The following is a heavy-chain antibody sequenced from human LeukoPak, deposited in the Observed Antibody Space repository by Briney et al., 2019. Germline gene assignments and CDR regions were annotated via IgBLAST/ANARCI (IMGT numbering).Heavy chain of an antibody. CDR2: IWHDGSNK. CDR3: ARDLGSGSDSSYFDS. J-gene: IGHJ4*02. Sequence: GRSLRLSCAASGFTFRRFGMHWVRQAPGKGLEWLAVIWHDGSNKYYADSMKGRFTISRDNSKNTLYLQMNSLRAEDKAVYYCARDLGSGSDSSYFDSWGQGTPVTVSS. CDR1: GFTFRRFG. D-gene: IGHD1-26*01. V-gene: IGHV3-33*01.